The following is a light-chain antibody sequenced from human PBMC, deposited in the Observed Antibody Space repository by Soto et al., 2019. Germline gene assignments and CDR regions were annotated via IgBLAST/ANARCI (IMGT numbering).Light chain of an antibody. J-gene: IGLJ1*01. CDR1: STDFVSYNR. V-gene: IGLV2-18*01. CDR3: SLYTSGSSHYV. Sequence: QSVLTQPPSVSGSPGQSVTISCTGTSTDFVSYNRVSWYQQPPGTAPKLMIYEVSKRPSGVPDRFSGSKSGNTASLTISGLQAADEADYYCSLYTSGSSHYVFGTGTKVTVL. CDR2: EVS.